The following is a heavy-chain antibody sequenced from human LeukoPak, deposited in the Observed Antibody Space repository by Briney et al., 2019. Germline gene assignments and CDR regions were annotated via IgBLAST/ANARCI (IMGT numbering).Heavy chain of an antibody. CDR2: IYYSGST. Sequence: SETLSLTCTVSGGSISSYYWSWIRQPPGKGLEWIGYIYYSGSTNHNPSLKSRVTISVDTSQNQFSLMLSSVTAADTAVYYCARDLLSTAGYFDYWGQGTLVTVSS. CDR3: ARDLLSTAGYFDY. CDR1: GGSISSYY. J-gene: IGHJ4*02. D-gene: IGHD6-19*01. V-gene: IGHV4-59*01.